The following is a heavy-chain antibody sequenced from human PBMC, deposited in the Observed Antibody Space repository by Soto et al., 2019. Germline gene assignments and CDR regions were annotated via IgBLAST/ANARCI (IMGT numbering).Heavy chain of an antibody. CDR3: ARITPRQGSGWYSRSGWDDWYFDL. CDR2: IFSNDEK. Sequence: QVTLKESGPVLVKPTETLTLTCTVSGFSLSNARMGVSWIRQPPGKALEWLAHIFSNDEKSYSTSLKSRLTISKDTSKSQVVLTMTNMDPVDTATYYCARITPRQGSGWYSRSGWDDWYFDLWGRGTLVTVSS. V-gene: IGHV2-26*01. D-gene: IGHD6-19*01. J-gene: IGHJ2*01. CDR1: GFSLSNARMG.